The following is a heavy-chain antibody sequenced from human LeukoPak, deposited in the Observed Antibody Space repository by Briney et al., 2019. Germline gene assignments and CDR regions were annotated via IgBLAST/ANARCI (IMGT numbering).Heavy chain of an antibody. CDR3: ARGLLYSGSFSRNWFDP. J-gene: IGHJ5*02. V-gene: IGHV4-39*01. Sequence: SETLSLTCTVSGGSISISSYYWGWIRQPPRKGLEWIGTIYYSGNTYYNPSLKSRVTISVNTSKNQFSLKLGSVTAADTAVYYCARGLLYSGSFSRNWFDPWGQGTLVTVSS. CDR2: IYYSGNT. CDR1: GGSISISSYY. D-gene: IGHD1-26*01.